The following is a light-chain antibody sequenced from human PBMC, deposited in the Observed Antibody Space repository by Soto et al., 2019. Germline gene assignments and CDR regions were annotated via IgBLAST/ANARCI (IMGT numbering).Light chain of an antibody. CDR2: AAS. Sequence: DMVLTQSPGTLSLSPGERATLSCRASRSFASSYLGWYQQKPGQAPRLLLYAASKRATGIPDRFSGSGSGTDFTLTINRLEPEDSAVYYCQQYGSSPPYNFGQGTKVEI. V-gene: IGKV3-20*01. CDR3: QQYGSSPPYN. J-gene: IGKJ2*01. CDR1: RSFASSY.